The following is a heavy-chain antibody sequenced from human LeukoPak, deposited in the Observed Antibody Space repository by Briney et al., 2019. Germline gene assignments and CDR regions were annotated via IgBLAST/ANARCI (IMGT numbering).Heavy chain of an antibody. Sequence: GGSLRLSCAASGFTFSSYSMNWVRQAPGEGLEYVSAISNNEIVTYYADSVKGRFTISRDNSKNTAYLQMSSLRAEDTAVYYCVNGAATGLIDYWGQGTLVTVSS. CDR2: ISNNEIVT. J-gene: IGHJ4*02. V-gene: IGHV3-64D*06. CDR1: GFTFSSYS. CDR3: VNGAATGLIDY. D-gene: IGHD2-15*01.